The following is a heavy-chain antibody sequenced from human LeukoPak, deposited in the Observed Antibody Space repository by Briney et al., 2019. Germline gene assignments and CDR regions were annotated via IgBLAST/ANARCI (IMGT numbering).Heavy chain of an antibody. CDR3: ARVPTPGLDAFDI. CDR2: MNPNSGNT. V-gene: IGHV1-8*01. J-gene: IGHJ3*02. Sequence: ASVKVSCKASGYTFTGYDINWVRQATGQGLEWMGWMNPNSGNTGYAQKFQGRVTMTRNTSISTAYMELSSLRSEDTAVYYCARVPTPGLDAFDIWGQGTMVTVSS. CDR1: GYTFTGYD.